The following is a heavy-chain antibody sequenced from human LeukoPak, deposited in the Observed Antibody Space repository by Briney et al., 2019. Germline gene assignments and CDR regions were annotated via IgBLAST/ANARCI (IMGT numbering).Heavy chain of an antibody. J-gene: IGHJ4*02. CDR3: ARDDGFSCYSY. D-gene: IGHD3/OR15-3a*01. V-gene: IGHV3-30-3*01. Sequence: GRSLRLSCAASGFTFSNYSMHWVRQAPGKGLEWVAVISYDGSNKYYADSVQGRFTISRDNSKNTLYLQMNSLTAEDTAVYYCARDDGFSCYSYWGQGTLVTVSS. CDR1: GFTFSNYS. CDR2: ISYDGSNK.